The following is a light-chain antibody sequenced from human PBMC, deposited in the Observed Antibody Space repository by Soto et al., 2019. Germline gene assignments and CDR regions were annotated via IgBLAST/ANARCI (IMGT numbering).Light chain of an antibody. CDR2: EVT. V-gene: IGLV2-14*01. J-gene: IGLJ1*01. Sequence: QSVLTQPASVSGSPGQSITISCTGTSSDVGVHNYVSWYQQYPGKAPKLIIYEVTNRPSGVSDRFSGSKSGNTASLTISGLQPEDEADYYCNSYTSSPTHNYVFGLGTKVTV. CDR3: NSYTSSPTHNYV. CDR1: SSDVGVHNY.